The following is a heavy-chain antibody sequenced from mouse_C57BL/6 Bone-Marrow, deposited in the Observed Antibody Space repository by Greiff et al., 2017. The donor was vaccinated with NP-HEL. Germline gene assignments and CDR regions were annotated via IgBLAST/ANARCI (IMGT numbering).Heavy chain of an antibody. CDR2: IDPTDSDT. D-gene: IGHD1-1*01. Sequence: QVQLQQPGAELVRPGSSVKLSCKASGYTFTSYWMHWVKQRPIQGLEWIGNIDPTDSDTHYNQKFKDKATLTVDKSSSTAYMQLSSLTSEDSAVYYCARGDYYGSSYDYYAMDYWGQGTSVTVSS. CDR3: ARGDYYGSSYDYYAMDY. CDR1: GYTFTSYW. V-gene: IGHV1-52*01. J-gene: IGHJ4*01.